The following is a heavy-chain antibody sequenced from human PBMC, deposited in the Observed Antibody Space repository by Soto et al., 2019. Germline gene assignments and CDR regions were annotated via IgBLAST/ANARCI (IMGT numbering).Heavy chain of an antibody. J-gene: IGHJ5*02. D-gene: IGHD3-9*01. CDR1: GYPFIKYG. V-gene: IGHV1-18*04. CDR2: IKVDSGYT. Sequence: QLQLVQSAAEVKKPGASVRVSCKAYGYPFIKYGISWIRQAPEQGLEWMGWIKVDSGYTNYAQKFQGRVTMTADTSSDTAFMELRSLRLDDTAVYFCATSSDTGFDPWGQGTVVSVSS. CDR3: ATSSDTGFDP.